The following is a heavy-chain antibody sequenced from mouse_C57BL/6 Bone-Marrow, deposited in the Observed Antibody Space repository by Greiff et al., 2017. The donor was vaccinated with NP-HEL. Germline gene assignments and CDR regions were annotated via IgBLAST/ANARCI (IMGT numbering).Heavy chain of an antibody. V-gene: IGHV14-4*01. Sequence: VQLKQSGAELVRPGASVKLSCTASGFNIKDDYMHWVKQRPEQGLEWIGWIDPENGDTEYASKFQGKATITADTSSNTAYLQLSSLTSEDTAVYDCTPYPGAMDYWGQGTSVTVSS. CDR2: IDPENGDT. D-gene: IGHD2-10*01. CDR3: TPYPGAMDY. CDR1: GFNIKDDY. J-gene: IGHJ4*01.